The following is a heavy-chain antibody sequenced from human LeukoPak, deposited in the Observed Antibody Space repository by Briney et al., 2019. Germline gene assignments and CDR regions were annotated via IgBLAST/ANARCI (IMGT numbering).Heavy chain of an antibody. V-gene: IGHV3-30-3*01. J-gene: IGHJ4*02. Sequence: GGSLRLSCAASGFTFSSYAMHWVRQAPGKGLEWVAVISYDGSNKYYADSVKGRFTISRDNSKNTLYLQMNSLRAEDTAVYYCARDLTRGQWLVRTFDYWGQGTLVTVSS. CDR1: GFTFSSYA. CDR3: ARDLTRGQWLVRTFDY. D-gene: IGHD6-19*01. CDR2: ISYDGSNK.